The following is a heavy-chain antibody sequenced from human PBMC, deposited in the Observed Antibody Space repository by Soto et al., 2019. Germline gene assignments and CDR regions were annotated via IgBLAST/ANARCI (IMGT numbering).Heavy chain of an antibody. J-gene: IGHJ4*02. CDR3: ARRRSSGWLINKNFDY. Sequence: GASVKVSCKASGYTFTSYDINWVRQATGQGLEWMGWMNPNSGNTGYAQKFQGRVTMTRNTSISTAYMDLSSLRSEDTAVYYCARRRSSGWLINKNFDYWGQGTLVTV. CDR1: GYTFTSYD. V-gene: IGHV1-8*01. D-gene: IGHD6-19*01. CDR2: MNPNSGNT.